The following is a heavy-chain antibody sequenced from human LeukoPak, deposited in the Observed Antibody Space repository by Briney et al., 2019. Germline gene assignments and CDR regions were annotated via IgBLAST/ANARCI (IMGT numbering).Heavy chain of an antibody. Sequence: SETLSLTCTVSGGSISSSSYYWGWIRQPPGKGLEWIGIIYYSGSTYYNPSLKSRVTISVDTSKNQFSLNLTSVTAADTAVHFCTRGFGAYGINPFHFDSWGPGILVSVSS. V-gene: IGHV4-39*07. D-gene: IGHD3-10*01. CDR3: TRGFGAYGINPFHFDS. CDR1: GGSISSSSYY. CDR2: IYYSGST. J-gene: IGHJ4*02.